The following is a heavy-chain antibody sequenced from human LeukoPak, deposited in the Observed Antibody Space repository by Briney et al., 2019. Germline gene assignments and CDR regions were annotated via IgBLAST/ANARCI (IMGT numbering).Heavy chain of an antibody. CDR1: GDSIATSTYY. CDR2: VFKSGNT. CDR3: ARHLEYTLGSGAYGYFDI. Sequence: PSETLSLTCTVSGDSIATSTYYWAWIRQSPGRGLEWIANVFKSGNTYYSPSLKGRVTLSVDTSKNQFSLQLASVTASDTAVYYCARHLEYTLGSGAYGYFDIWGQGTLVTVSS. D-gene: IGHD1-26*01. V-gene: IGHV4-39*01. J-gene: IGHJ4*02.